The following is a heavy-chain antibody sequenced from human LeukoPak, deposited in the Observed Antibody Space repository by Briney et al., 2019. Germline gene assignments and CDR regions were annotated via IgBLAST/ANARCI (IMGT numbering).Heavy chain of an antibody. CDR1: GFTFSTYA. V-gene: IGHV3-23*01. D-gene: IGHD3-10*01. CDR2: ISGSGGST. CDR3: AKLGGSGSYV. Sequence: GGSLRLSCAASGFTFSTYAMGWVRQAPGKGLEWVSAISGSGGSTYYADSVKGRFTISRDNSKNTLYLQMNSLRAEDTAVYHCAKLGGSGSYVWGQGTLVTVSS. J-gene: IGHJ4*02.